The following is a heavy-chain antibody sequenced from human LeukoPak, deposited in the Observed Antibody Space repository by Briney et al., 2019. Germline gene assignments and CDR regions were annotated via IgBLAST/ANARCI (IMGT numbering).Heavy chain of an antibody. V-gene: IGHV3-74*01. J-gene: IGHJ6*03. CDR3: ARGILGRGVAARKASYYYYMDV. Sequence: PGGSLRLSCAASGFTFSSYWLHWVRHAPGKGLVWVSRIKGDERSTNYADSVKGRFTISRDNSKNTLYLQMNSLRAEDTAVYYCARGILGRGVAARKASYYYYMDVWGKGTTVTVSS. CDR2: IKGDERST. D-gene: IGHD6-6*01. CDR1: GFTFSSYW.